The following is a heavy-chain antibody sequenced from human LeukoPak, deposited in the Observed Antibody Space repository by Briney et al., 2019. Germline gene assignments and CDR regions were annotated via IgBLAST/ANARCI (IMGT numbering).Heavy chain of an antibody. CDR3: AGSIAARGLVDY. CDR2: IYYSGST. V-gene: IGHV4-59*01. J-gene: IGHJ4*02. D-gene: IGHD6-6*01. CDR1: GCSISSYY. Sequence: SETLSLTCTVSGCSISSYYWSWIRQPPGKGLEWIWYIYYSGSTNYNPSLKSRVTISVNMSQDQFSLKRSFVTAAEPAVYYCAGSIAARGLVDYWVERSLVSVCS.